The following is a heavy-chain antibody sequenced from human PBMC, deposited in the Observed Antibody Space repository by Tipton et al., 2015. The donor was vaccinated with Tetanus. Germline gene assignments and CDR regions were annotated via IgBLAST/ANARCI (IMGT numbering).Heavy chain of an antibody. D-gene: IGHD3-22*01. CDR2: IYTSGST. CDR3: ARDVWRYYDSSGYQDHDAFDI. CDR1: GGSISTYY. V-gene: IGHV4-4*07. Sequence: GLVKPSETLSLTCTVSGGSISTYYWSWIRQPAGKGLEWIGRIYTSGSTNYNPSLKRRVTMSVDTSNTQFSLKLGYVTAADTAVYYCARDVWRYYDSSGYQDHDAFDIWGQGTMVTVSS. J-gene: IGHJ3*02.